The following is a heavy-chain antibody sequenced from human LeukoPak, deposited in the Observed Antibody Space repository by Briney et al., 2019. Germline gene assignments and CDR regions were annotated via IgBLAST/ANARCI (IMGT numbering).Heavy chain of an antibody. CDR1: GVTFEDYA. CDR3: AIGDSSASLLG. D-gene: IGHD6-19*01. CDR2: IYWNGGST. V-gene: IGHV3-20*01. J-gene: IGHJ4*02. Sequence: PGGSLRLSCAASGVTFEDYAMNWVRQAPGKGLEWVSGIYWNGGSTGYVDSVKGRFTISRDNAKNSLYLQMNSLRVEDTALYHCAIGDSSASLLGWGQGTLVTVSS.